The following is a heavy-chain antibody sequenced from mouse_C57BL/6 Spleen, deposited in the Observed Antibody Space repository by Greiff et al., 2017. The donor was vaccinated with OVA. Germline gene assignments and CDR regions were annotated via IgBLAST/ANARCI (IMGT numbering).Heavy chain of an antibody. Sequence: VQLQQPGAELVKPGASVKLSCKASGYTFTSYWMHWVKQRPGRGLEWIGRIDPNSGGTKYNEKFKSKTTLTVDKPSSTDYMQLSRLTSEDSAVYDRARADSRGYDWDRDDWGKGTTLTVSS. D-gene: IGHD4-1*01. V-gene: IGHV1-72*01. CDR3: ARADSRGYDWDRDD. J-gene: IGHJ2*01. CDR1: GYTFTSYW. CDR2: IDPNSGGT.